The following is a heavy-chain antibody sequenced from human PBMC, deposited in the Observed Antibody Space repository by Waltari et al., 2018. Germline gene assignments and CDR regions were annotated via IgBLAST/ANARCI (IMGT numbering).Heavy chain of an antibody. J-gene: IGHJ6*02. D-gene: IGHD6-6*01. CDR3: AREAEQRAARQYGVDV. CDR1: GYTFTSYY. Sequence: QVQLVQSGAEVKKPGASVKGSCKASGYTFTSYYLHWVRPAPGQGLEWLGKINPRCGSRSCSQKFQGRGTMTRDTATSTVNMELSSLRSEDTAVDYCAREAEQRAARQYGVDVWGQGATVSVSS. CDR2: INPRCGSR. V-gene: IGHV1-46*01.